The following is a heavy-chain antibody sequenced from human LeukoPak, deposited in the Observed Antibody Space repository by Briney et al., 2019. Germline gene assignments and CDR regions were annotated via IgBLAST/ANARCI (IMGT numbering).Heavy chain of an antibody. D-gene: IGHD2-21*02. CDR1: GGTCSPEY. CDR2: INHSGST. J-gene: IGHJ4*02. Sequence: SETLSRTSAVYGGTCSPEYWIRIRQPPGKGLEWIGEINHSGSTNYNPSLKSRVTISVDTSKNQFSRRLSSVTAADTAVYYCARGGLYCDGDCDVDNWGQGTLVTVSS. CDR3: ARGGLYCDGDCDVDN. V-gene: IGHV4-34*01.